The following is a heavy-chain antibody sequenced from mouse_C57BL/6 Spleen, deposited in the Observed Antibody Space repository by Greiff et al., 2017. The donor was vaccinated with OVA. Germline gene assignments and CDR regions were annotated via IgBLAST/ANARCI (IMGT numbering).Heavy chain of an antibody. CDR3: ARKGNYDAMDY. V-gene: IGHV1-26*01. CDR1: GYTFTDYY. D-gene: IGHD2-1*01. CDR2: INPNNGGT. Sequence: VQLQQSGPELVKPGASVKISCKASGYTFTDYYMNCVKQSHGKSLEWIGDINPNNGGTSYNQKFKGKATLTVDKSSSTAYMELRSLTSEDSAVYYCARKGNYDAMDYWGQGTSVTVSS. J-gene: IGHJ4*01.